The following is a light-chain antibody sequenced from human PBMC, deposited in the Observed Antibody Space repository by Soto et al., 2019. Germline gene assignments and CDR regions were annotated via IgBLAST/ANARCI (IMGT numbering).Light chain of an antibody. CDR2: DNT. J-gene: IGLJ3*02. V-gene: IGLV1-40*01. Sequence: QSVLTQPPSMSGAPGQRVTMSCTGSSSNLGAGYDVHWYQRLPGAAPKLLIYDNTHRPSGVPNRFSGSKSGTSASLPITGRQDEDEDAYYCQSYDSGLSGHCVFGGGTKLTVL. CDR3: QSYDSGLSGHCV. CDR1: SSNLGAGYD.